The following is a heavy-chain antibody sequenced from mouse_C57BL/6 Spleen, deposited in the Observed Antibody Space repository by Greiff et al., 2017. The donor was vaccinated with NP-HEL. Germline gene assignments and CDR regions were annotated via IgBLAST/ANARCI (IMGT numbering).Heavy chain of an antibody. Sequence: VQLQQSGPVLVKPGASVKMSCKASGYTFTDYYMNWVKQSHGKSLEWIGVINPYNGGTSYNQKFKGKATLTVDKSSSTAYMELNSLTSEDSAVYDCARSGLYDYDVDYWGQGTTLTVSS. V-gene: IGHV1-19*01. CDR3: ARSGLYDYDVDY. CDR2: INPYNGGT. CDR1: GYTFTDYY. J-gene: IGHJ2*01. D-gene: IGHD2-4*01.